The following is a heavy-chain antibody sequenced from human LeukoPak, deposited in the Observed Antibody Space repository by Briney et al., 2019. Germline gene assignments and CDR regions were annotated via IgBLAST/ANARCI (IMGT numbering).Heavy chain of an antibody. V-gene: IGHV3-48*01. CDR2: FSSSSGTI. CDR3: AGAPDYGDSRWGYFDY. Sequence: GGSLRLSCAASGFTFSSHDMNWVRQAPGKGLEWVSFFSSSSGTIYYADSIKGRFTISRDNAKNTLYLQMNSLRAEDTAVYYCAGAPDYGDSRWGYFDYWGQGTLVTVSS. D-gene: IGHD4-17*01. CDR1: GFTFSSHD. J-gene: IGHJ4*02.